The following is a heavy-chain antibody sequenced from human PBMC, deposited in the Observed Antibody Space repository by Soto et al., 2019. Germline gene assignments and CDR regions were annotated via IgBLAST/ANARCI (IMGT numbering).Heavy chain of an antibody. CDR3: ARDGGYCSSTSCYVPGYYYYGMDV. CDR2: ISYDGSNK. J-gene: IGHJ6*02. D-gene: IGHD2-2*01. Sequence: QVQLVESGGGVVQPGRSLRLSCAASGFTFSSYAMHWVRQAPGKGLEWVAVISYDGSNKYYADSVKGRFTISGDNSKNTLYLQMNSLRAEDTDVYYCARDGGYCSSTSCYVPGYYYYGMDVWGQGTTVTVSS. V-gene: IGHV3-30-3*01. CDR1: GFTFSSYA.